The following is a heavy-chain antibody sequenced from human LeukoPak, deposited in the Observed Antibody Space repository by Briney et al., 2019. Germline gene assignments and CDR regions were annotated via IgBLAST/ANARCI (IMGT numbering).Heavy chain of an antibody. D-gene: IGHD3-22*01. CDR3: ARDLYYYDSSGPPLSD. CDR2: INPNSGGT. V-gene: IGHV1-2*06. J-gene: IGHJ4*02. CDR1: GYTFTGYY. Sequence: ASAKVSCKASGYTFTGYYMHWVRQAPGQGLEWMGRINPNSGGTNYAQKFQGRVTMTRDTSISTAYMELSRLRSDDTAVYYCARDLYYYDSSGPPLSDWGQGTLVTVSS.